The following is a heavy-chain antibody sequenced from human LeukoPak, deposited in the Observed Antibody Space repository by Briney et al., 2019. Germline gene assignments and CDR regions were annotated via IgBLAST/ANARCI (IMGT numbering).Heavy chain of an antibody. J-gene: IGHJ4*02. CDR1: GFTFSSYY. CDR2: ISSTSSYI. D-gene: IGHD3-10*01. Sequence: GGSLRLSCAASGFTFSSYYMNWVRRAPGRGLEWVSSISSTSSYIYYADSVKGRFTISRDNAKNSLYLQMNSLRDEDTAVYYCVMVRGVSFDYWGQGTLVTVSS. CDR3: VMVRGVSFDY. V-gene: IGHV3-21*01.